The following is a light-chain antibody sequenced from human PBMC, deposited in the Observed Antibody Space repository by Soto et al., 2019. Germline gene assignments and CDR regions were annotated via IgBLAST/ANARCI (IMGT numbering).Light chain of an antibody. Sequence: EIVLTQSPGTLSLSPGERATLSCRASQSVSNNYLAWYQQKPGQAPRLLIYGASNRTTGIPDRFSDSGSATDFTLTISRLEPEDFAVYFCQQSGSSPLTFGGGTKVEIK. V-gene: IGKV3-20*01. CDR3: QQSGSSPLT. CDR2: GAS. J-gene: IGKJ4*01. CDR1: QSVSNNY.